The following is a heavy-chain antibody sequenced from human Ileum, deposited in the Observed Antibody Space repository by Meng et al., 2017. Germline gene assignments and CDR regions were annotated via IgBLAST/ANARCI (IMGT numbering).Heavy chain of an antibody. D-gene: IGHD3-16*01. CDR2: IQSKADGGTT. J-gene: IGHJ4*02. CDR3: TTFYAGY. V-gene: IGHV3-15*01. CDR1: GFTFSDRW. Sequence: EVRVVEEGRGFVKPGGSLSLSCAASGFTFSDRWLTWVRQAPGKGLEWVGHIQSKADGGTTDYAAPVKGRFTISRDDSKSTLYLQMTSLKTEDTAVYYCTTFYAGYWGQGTLVTVSS.